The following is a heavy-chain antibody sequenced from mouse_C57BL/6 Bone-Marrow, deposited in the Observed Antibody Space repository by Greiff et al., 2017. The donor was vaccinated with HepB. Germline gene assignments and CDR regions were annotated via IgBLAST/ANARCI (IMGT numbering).Heavy chain of an antibody. V-gene: IGHV1-59*01. Sequence: QVQLQQPGAELVRPGTSVKLSCKASGYTFTSYWMHWVKQRPGQGLEWIGVIDPSDSYTNYNQKFKGKATLTVDTSSSTAYMQLSSLTSEDSAVYYCARGYYELDGDYWGQGTTLTVSS. CDR2: IDPSDSYT. J-gene: IGHJ2*01. CDR1: GYTFTSYW. CDR3: ARGYYELDGDY. D-gene: IGHD2-4*01.